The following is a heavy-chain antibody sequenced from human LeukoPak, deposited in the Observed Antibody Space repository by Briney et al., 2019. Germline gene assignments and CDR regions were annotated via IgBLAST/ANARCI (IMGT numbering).Heavy chain of an antibody. Sequence: SETLSLTCTVSGGSISTYYWSWIRQPPGKGLEWIGYIDYSGATNYNPSLKSRVTMSVDTSKHQFSLKLSSVTAADTAVYYYARVGSYCFEYWGQGTLVTVSS. V-gene: IGHV4-59*01. D-gene: IGHD3-10*01. J-gene: IGHJ4*02. CDR3: ARVGSYCFEY. CDR1: GGSISTYY. CDR2: IDYSGAT.